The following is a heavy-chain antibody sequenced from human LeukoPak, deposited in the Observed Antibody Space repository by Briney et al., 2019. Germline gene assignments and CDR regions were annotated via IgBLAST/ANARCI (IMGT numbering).Heavy chain of an antibody. D-gene: IGHD6-19*01. CDR1: GFTFSSYA. Sequence: PGGSLRLSCAASGFTFSSYAMHWVRQAPGKGLEWVAVISYDGSNKYYADSVKGRFTISRDNSKNTLYLQMNSLRAEDTAVYYCARDIGGSSGWYYFDYWGPGTLVTVSS. CDR2: ISYDGSNK. J-gene: IGHJ4*02. CDR3: ARDIGGSSGWYYFDY. V-gene: IGHV3-30-3*01.